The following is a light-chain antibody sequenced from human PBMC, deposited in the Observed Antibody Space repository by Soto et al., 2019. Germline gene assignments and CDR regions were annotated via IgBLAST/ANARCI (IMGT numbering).Light chain of an antibody. J-gene: IGLJ2*01. CDR3: TSYTSSITLL. V-gene: IGLV2-14*03. Sequence: QSVLTQAASVSGSPGQSITISCTGTSSDVGVYNSVSWYQHHPGKAPKLMIYDVSNRPSGVSDRFSGSKSGNTASLTISGLQAEDEADYYCTSYTSSITLLFGGGTKLTVL. CDR2: DVS. CDR1: SSDVGVYNS.